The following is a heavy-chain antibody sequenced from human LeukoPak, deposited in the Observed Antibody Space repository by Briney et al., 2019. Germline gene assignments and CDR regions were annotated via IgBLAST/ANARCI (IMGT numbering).Heavy chain of an antibody. V-gene: IGHV1-2*02. CDR1: GYTFTGYY. J-gene: IGHJ4*02. CDR2: INPNSGGT. D-gene: IGHD6-13*01. CDR3: ARDTGGVAAAGTY. Sequence: ASVKVSCKASGYTFTGYYMHWVRQAPGQGLEWMGWINPNSGGTNYAQKFQGRVTMTRDTSISTAYMELSRLRSDDTAVYYCARDTGGVAAAGTYWGQGTLVTVSS.